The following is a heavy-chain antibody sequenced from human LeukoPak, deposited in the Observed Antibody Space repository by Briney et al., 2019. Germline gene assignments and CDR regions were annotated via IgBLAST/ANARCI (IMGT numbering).Heavy chain of an antibody. CDR2: ISSTSFYR. J-gene: IGHJ4*02. Sequence: GGSLRLSCAASTFTFSGYNMNWVRQAPGKGLGWVSSISSTSFYRFYADSMKGRFTISRDNAKNSLYLQMDSLRAEDTAVYYCARDLYGYDSSGSSPLFDYWGQGTLVTVSS. CDR3: ARDLYGYDSSGSSPLFDY. CDR1: TFTFSGYN. D-gene: IGHD3-22*01. V-gene: IGHV3-21*04.